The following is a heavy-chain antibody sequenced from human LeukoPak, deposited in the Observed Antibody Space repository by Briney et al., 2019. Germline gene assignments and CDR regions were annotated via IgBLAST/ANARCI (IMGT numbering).Heavy chain of an antibody. CDR1: GYSFINYY. Sequence: ASVKVSCKASGYSFINYYIHWVRQAPGQGLEWIGLINPTDGNTDSAQTFQGRVTMTRDMPTNTVSMKLSSLTSDDTAVYYCARVTWRFLAGYFDYWGQGTLVTVSS. V-gene: IGHV1-46*01. CDR2: INPTDGNT. D-gene: IGHD3-16*01. J-gene: IGHJ4*02. CDR3: ARVTWRFLAGYFDY.